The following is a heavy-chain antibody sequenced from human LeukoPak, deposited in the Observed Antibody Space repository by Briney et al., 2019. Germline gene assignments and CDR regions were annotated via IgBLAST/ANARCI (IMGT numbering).Heavy chain of an antibody. CDR3: ARLEDSGSPYFDY. CDR1: GFTFSSYW. D-gene: IGHD1-26*01. CDR2: IKQDGSEK. V-gene: IGHV3-7*01. Sequence: GGSLRLSCAASGFTFSSYWMSWVRQAPGKGLEWVANIKQDGSEKYYVDSVKGRFTISRDNAKNSLYLQMNSLRAEDTAVYYCARLEDSGSPYFDYWGQGTLVTVSS. J-gene: IGHJ4*02.